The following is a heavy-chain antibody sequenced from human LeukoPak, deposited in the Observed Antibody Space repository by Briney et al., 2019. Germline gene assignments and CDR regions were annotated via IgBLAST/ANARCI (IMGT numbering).Heavy chain of an antibody. CDR1: GFTVSSNY. CDR3: ARDKSDAFDI. V-gene: IGHV3-21*01. J-gene: IGHJ3*02. CDR2: ISSSSSYI. Sequence: PGGSLRLSCAASGFTVSSNYMSWVRQAPGKGLEWVSSISSSSSYIYYADSVKGRFTISRDNAKNSLYLQMNSLRAEDTAVYYCARDKSDAFDIWGQGTMVTVSS.